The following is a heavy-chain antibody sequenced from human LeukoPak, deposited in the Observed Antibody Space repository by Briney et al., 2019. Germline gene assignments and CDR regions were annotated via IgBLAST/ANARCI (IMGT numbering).Heavy chain of an antibody. CDR1: GFTFSSYG. D-gene: IGHD2/OR15-2a*01. CDR3: ARDRDYFFDY. CDR2: ISYDGSNK. J-gene: IGHJ4*02. Sequence: QPGRSLRLSCAASGFTFSSYGMHWVRQAPGKGLEWVAVISYDGSNKYYADSVKGRFTISRDNSKNTLYLQMNSLRAEDTAVYYCARDRDYFFDYWGQGTLVTVSS. V-gene: IGHV3-30*03.